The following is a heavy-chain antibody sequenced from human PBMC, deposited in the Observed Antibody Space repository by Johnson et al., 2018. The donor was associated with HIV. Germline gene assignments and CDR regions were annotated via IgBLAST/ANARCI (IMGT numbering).Heavy chain of an antibody. V-gene: IGHV3-23*04. J-gene: IGHJ3*02. CDR2: FSGIGGST. Sequence: VQLVESGGGLVQPGGTLSLSCPASGFTFSNYALSRVRHAPGTGLEWVSAFSGIGGSTSYPDSLTGGFPISRDNSKNTLYLQMNSLRIEDTAVYYCAKTRTTVTTIDAFDIWGQGTMVTVSS. CDR1: GFTFSNYA. CDR3: AKTRTTVTTIDAFDI. D-gene: IGHD4-17*01.